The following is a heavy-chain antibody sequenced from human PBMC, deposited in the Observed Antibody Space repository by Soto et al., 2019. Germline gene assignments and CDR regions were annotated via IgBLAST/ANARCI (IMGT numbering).Heavy chain of an antibody. CDR2: ISGSGGST. CDR1: GFTFSSYA. V-gene: IGHV3-23*01. Sequence: GGSLRLSCAASGFTFSSYAMSWVRQAPGKGLEWVSAISGSGGSTYYADSVKGRFTISRDNSKNTLYLQMNSLRAEDTAVYYCAKARGRGYYYYMDVWGKGTTVTVSS. J-gene: IGHJ6*03. CDR3: AKARGRGYYYYMDV. D-gene: IGHD3-10*01.